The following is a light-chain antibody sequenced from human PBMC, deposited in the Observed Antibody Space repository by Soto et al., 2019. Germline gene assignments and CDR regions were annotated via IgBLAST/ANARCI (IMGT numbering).Light chain of an antibody. CDR2: VAS. CDR3: EQYGTSPIA. CDR1: QNVGGRF. J-gene: IGKJ5*01. Sequence: EIVLTQSPGTLSLSPGERATLSCRASQNVGGRFLAWYQQKHGQAPRLLINVASTRATCIPDRFSGSGSGTDFTLTISRLEPEDFAVYYCEQYGTSPIAFGQGTRLE. V-gene: IGKV3-20*01.